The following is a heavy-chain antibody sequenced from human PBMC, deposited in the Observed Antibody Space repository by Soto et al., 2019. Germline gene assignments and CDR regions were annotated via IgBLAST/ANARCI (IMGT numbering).Heavy chain of an antibody. V-gene: IGHV4-31*03. CDR1: GGSISSGGYY. J-gene: IGHJ5*02. Sequence: QVQLQESGPGLVKPSQTLSLTCSVSGGSISSGGYYWTWLRQHPQKGLDWIGHVYYSTSTYYNPSYKSRATISEDTSKNQFSLKLSSVTAADTAVYYCARGYSRSGSYNWFDPWGQGTLVTVSS. CDR3: ARGYSRSGSYNWFDP. D-gene: IGHD3-10*01. CDR2: VYYSTST.